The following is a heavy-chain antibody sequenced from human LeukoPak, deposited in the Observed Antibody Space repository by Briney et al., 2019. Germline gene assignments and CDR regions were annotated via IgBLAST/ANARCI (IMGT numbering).Heavy chain of an antibody. CDR3: ARFLGIGSQRYYFDS. CDR1: GDTVSSNSAA. Sequence: SQTLSLTCAISGDTVSSNSAAWSWVRQSPSRGLEWLGRTYYRSKWYHDYAVSVRSRVSVNPDTSKNQFSLQLNSVTPEDTAVYYCARFLGIGSQRYYFDSWGQGTLVTVSS. D-gene: IGHD6-19*01. V-gene: IGHV6-1*01. CDR2: TYYRSKWYH. J-gene: IGHJ4*02.